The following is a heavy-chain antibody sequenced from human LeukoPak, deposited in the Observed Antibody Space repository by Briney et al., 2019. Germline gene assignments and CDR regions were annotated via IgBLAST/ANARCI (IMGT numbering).Heavy chain of an antibody. CDR3: ARDSVAGFTRGGLDY. CDR2: IIPIFGTA. Sequence: ASVKVSCKASGGTFSSYAISWVRQAPGQGLEWMGRIIPIFGTANYAQKFQGRVTVTTDESTSTAYMELSSLRSEDTAVYYCARDSVAGFTRGGLDYWGQGTLVTVSS. CDR1: GGTFSSYA. V-gene: IGHV1-69*05. D-gene: IGHD6-19*01. J-gene: IGHJ4*02.